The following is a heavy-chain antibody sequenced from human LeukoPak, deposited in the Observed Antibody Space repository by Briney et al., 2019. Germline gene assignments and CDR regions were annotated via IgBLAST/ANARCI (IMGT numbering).Heavy chain of an antibody. CDR3: ARRGGWYIYYLDY. Sequence: GGSLRLSCAASGFTFSSYSMNWVRQAPGKGLEWVSYISSSSSTIYYADSVKGRFTISRDNAKNSLYLQMNSLRAEDTAVYNCARRGGWYIYYLDYWGQGTLVTVSS. CDR2: ISSSSSTI. CDR1: GFTFSSYS. J-gene: IGHJ4*02. D-gene: IGHD6-19*01. V-gene: IGHV3-48*04.